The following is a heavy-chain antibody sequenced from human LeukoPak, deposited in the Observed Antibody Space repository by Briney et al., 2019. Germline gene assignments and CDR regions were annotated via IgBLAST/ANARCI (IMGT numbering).Heavy chain of an antibody. D-gene: IGHD3-22*01. CDR2: ISAYNGNT. CDR3: ARDSSNGYYYDSSGYSDY. CDR1: GYTFPNYG. J-gene: IGHJ4*02. V-gene: IGHV1-18*01. Sequence: ASVKVSFKASGYTFPNYGISWVRQAPGQGLEWMGWISAYNGNTNYAQKVQGRVTMTTDTSTSTAYMELRSLRSGDTAVYYCARDSSNGYYYDSSGYSDYWGQGTLVTVSS.